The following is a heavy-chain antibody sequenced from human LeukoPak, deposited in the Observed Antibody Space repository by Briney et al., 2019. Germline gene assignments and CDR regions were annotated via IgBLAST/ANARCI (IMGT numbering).Heavy chain of an antibody. Sequence: PSETVSLTCAVYDGSSGYYWSWIRQPPGKGLEWIAEIHPSGITRFIPSLKSRASISADTSKNQFSLKLTSVTAADTALYYCSRGRDQSKTGDYWGQGNLVTVSS. CDR2: IHPSGIT. CDR1: DGSSGYY. D-gene: IGHD2-2*01. J-gene: IGHJ4*02. V-gene: IGHV4-34*01. CDR3: SRGRDQSKTGDY.